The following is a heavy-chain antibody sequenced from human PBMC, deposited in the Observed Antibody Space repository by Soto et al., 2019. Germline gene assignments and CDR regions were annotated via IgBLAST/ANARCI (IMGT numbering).Heavy chain of an antibody. CDR2: IWYDGSNK. J-gene: IGHJ4*02. V-gene: IGHV3-33*01. CDR3: ARGLTSGRYPNGDDY. D-gene: IGHD1-26*01. CDR1: GFTFSSYG. Sequence: QVQLVASGGGVVQPGRSLRLSCAASGFTFSSYGMHWVRQPPGKGLEGVALIWYDGSNKYYADSVKGRFTVSRDDSKNTLYLQMNRLRAEDTAVYYCARGLTSGRYPNGDDYWGQGTLVTVSS.